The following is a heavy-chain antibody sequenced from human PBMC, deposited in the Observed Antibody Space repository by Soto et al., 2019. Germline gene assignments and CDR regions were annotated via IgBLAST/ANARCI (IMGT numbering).Heavy chain of an antibody. CDR2: IYYRGST. Sequence: QVQLQESGPGLVKASETLSLTCTVSGGSVSSGDYYWSWIRQPPGKGLEWIGNIYYRGSTNYNPSLKSRATISVETSKNQFSLKVSSVTAADTAVYYCARIPVDTSMRFDPWGQGTLVTVSS. D-gene: IGHD5-18*01. V-gene: IGHV4-61*08. J-gene: IGHJ5*02. CDR1: GGSVSSGDYY. CDR3: ARIPVDTSMRFDP.